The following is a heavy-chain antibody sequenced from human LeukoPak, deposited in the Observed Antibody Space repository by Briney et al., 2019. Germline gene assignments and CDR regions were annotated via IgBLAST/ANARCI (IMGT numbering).Heavy chain of an antibody. D-gene: IGHD3-10*01. Sequence: SGGTLRLSCAASGFTVSSNYMSWVRQAPGKGLEWVSVIYSGGSTYYADSVKGRFTISRDNSKNTLYLQMNSLRAEDTAVYYCASSIRGYGSGNGAFDIWGQGTMVTVSS. J-gene: IGHJ3*02. CDR3: ASSIRGYGSGNGAFDI. CDR1: GFTVSSNY. CDR2: IYSGGST. V-gene: IGHV3-66*01.